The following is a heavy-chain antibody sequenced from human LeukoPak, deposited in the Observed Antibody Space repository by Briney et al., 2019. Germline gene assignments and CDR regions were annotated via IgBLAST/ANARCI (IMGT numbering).Heavy chain of an antibody. CDR1: GYTFTSYD. V-gene: IGHV1-8*01. CDR2: MNPNSGNT. D-gene: IGHD3-22*01. CDR3: ARGRTYYYDSSGYYYIPPSVNWFDP. J-gene: IGHJ5*02. Sequence: ASVKVSCKASGYTFTSYDINWVRQATGQGLEWMGWMNPNSGNTGYAQKFQGRVTMTRNTSISTAYMELSSLRSGDTAVYYCARGRTYYYDSSGYYYIPPSVNWFDPWGQGTLVTVSS.